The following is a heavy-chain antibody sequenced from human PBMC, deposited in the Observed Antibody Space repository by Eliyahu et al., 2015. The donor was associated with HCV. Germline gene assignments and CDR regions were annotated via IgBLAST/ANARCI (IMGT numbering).Heavy chain of an antibody. D-gene: IGHD3-10*01. CDR3: ARDQVLLWFGELRDYYGMDV. J-gene: IGHJ6*02. V-gene: IGHV1-2*04. CDR2: INPNSGGT. Sequence: QVQLVQSGAEVKKPGASVKVSCKASGYTFTGYYMHWVRQAPGQGLEWMGWINPNSGGTNYAQKFQGWVTMTRDTSISTAYMELSRLRSDDTAVYYCARDQVLLWFGELRDYYGMDVWGQGTTVTVSS. CDR1: GYTFTGYY.